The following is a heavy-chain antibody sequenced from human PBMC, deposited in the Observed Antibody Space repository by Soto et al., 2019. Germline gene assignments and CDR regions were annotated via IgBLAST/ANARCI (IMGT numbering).Heavy chain of an antibody. CDR3: AKDQIYDFWSGYLDY. J-gene: IGHJ4*02. Sequence: PGGSLRLSCAASGFTFSSYGMHWVRQAPGKGLEWVAVISYDGSNKYYADSVKGRFTISRDNSKNTLYLQMNSLRAEDTAVYYCAKDQIYDFWSGYLDYWGQGTLVTVSS. D-gene: IGHD3-3*01. CDR2: ISYDGSNK. CDR1: GFTFSSYG. V-gene: IGHV3-30*18.